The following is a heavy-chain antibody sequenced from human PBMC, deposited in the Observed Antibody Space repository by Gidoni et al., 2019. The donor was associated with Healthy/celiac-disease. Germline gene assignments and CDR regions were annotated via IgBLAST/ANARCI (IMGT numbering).Heavy chain of an antibody. CDR1: GFTFSSYA. V-gene: IGHV3-23*01. J-gene: IGHJ4*02. D-gene: IGHD3-3*01. Sequence: EVQLLESGGGLVQPGGSLSLSCPPSGFTFSSYAMGWVRQAPGKGLEWGSAISGSGGSTYYADSVKGRFTISRDNSKNTLYLQMNSLRAEDTAVYYCAKDMDFWSGYPDYWGQGTLVTVSS. CDR3: AKDMDFWSGYPDY. CDR2: ISGSGGST.